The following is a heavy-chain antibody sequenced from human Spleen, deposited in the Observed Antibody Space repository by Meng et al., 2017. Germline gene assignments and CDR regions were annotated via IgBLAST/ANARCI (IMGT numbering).Heavy chain of an antibody. CDR1: GASVSSHY. D-gene: IGHD1-26*01. J-gene: IGHJ4*02. Sequence: GSLRLSCTVSGASVSSHYWSWIRQTPGKGLQWIGYIHNRGGTTYNPSLKSRVTMSVDMSKNQFSLKLSSVAAADTAVYYCARDIREVGATYYFDYWGRGTLVTVSS. V-gene: IGHV4-59*02. CDR2: IHNRGGT. CDR3: ARDIREVGATYYFDY.